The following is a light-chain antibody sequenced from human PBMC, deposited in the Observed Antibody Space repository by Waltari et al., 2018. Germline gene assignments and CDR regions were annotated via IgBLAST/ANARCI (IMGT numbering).Light chain of an antibody. J-gene: IGLJ3*02. CDR3: QTWDTGILV. Sequence: QLVLTQPPSASPPLGASVKATCTLSSGHNRYATASHQQQPEKGPRYLMKINSDGSHSKGDGIPDRFSGSSSGAERYLTISSLQSEDDADYYCQTWDTGILVFGGGTKLTVL. V-gene: IGLV4-69*01. CDR2: INSDGSH. CDR1: SGHNRYA.